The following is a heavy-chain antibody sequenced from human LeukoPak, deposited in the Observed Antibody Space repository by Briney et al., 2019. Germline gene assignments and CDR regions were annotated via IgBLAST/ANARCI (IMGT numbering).Heavy chain of an antibody. CDR3: AKEKKYYYDGSGYPGYDY. Sequence: PGGSLRLSCAASGFTVSSNYMSWVRQAPGKGLEWVSVIYSGGSTYYADSVKGRFTISRDNSKNTLYLQMNSLRVEDTAVYYCAKEKKYYYDGSGYPGYDYWGQGTLVTVSS. CDR1: GFTVSSNY. CDR2: IYSGGST. J-gene: IGHJ4*02. D-gene: IGHD3-22*01. V-gene: IGHV3-66*01.